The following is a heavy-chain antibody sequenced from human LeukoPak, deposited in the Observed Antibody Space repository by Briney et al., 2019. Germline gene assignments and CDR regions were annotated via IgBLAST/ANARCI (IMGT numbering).Heavy chain of an antibody. Sequence: SETLSLTCTVSGGSISSFYWSWIRQPPGKGLEWIGYIYYSGSTSYNPSLKSRVTISVDTSKIQFSLKLSSVTAADTAVYYCERDSYYSDTSGYSYPLGTFDIWGQGTMVTVSS. CDR1: GGSISSFY. J-gene: IGHJ3*02. CDR2: IYYSGST. D-gene: IGHD3-22*01. CDR3: ERDSYYSDTSGYSYPLGTFDI. V-gene: IGHV4-59*01.